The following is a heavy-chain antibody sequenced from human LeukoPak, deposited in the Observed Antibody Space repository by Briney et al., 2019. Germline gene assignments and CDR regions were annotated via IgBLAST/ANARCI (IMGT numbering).Heavy chain of an antibody. CDR1: GYTFTSYG. J-gene: IGHJ5*02. D-gene: IGHD5-12*01. CDR3: ARLGYMGYIVADNWFDP. Sequence: ASVTVSCKASGYTFTSYGISWVRQAPGQGLEWMGWISAYNGNTNYAQKLQGRVTMTTDTSTSTAYMELRSLRSDDTAVYYCARLGYMGYIVADNWFDPWGQGTLVTVSS. V-gene: IGHV1-18*01. CDR2: ISAYNGNT.